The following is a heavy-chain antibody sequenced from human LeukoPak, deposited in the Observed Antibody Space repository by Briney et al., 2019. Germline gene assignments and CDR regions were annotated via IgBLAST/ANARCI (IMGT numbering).Heavy chain of an antibody. V-gene: IGHV3-23*01. CDR2: ISGSGGTT. CDR1: GFTFSIYA. Sequence: GGSLRLSCAASGFTFSIYAMSWVRQAPGKGLEWVSAISGSGGTTYYADSVKGRFTISRDNSKNTLYLQMNSLRAEDTAVYYCAKNGVFYYGSGSYYNLYYFDYWGQGTLVTVSS. D-gene: IGHD3-10*01. CDR3: AKNGVFYYGSGSYYNLYYFDY. J-gene: IGHJ4*02.